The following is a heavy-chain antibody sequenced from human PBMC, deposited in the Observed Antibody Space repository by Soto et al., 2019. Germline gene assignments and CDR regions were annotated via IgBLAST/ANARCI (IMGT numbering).Heavy chain of an antibody. J-gene: IGHJ4*02. CDR2: INHSRST. CDR3: ARGWGIIFDY. CDR1: GGSFSGYY. D-gene: IGHD7-27*01. V-gene: IGHV4-34*01. Sequence: QVQLQQWGAGLLKPSETLSLTCAVYGGSFSGYYWSWIRQPPGKGLEWIGEINHSRSTNYNPSLKSRVTISVHTSNNQFSLKLSSVTAADTAVYYCARGWGIIFDYWGQGTLVTVSS.